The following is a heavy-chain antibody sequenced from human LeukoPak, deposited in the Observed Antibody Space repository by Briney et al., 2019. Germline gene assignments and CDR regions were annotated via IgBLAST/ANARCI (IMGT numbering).Heavy chain of an antibody. D-gene: IGHD3-3*01. V-gene: IGHV3-9*01. J-gene: IGHJ5*02. Sequence: GRSLRLSCAASGFTFDDYAMHWVRQAPGKGLEWVSGISWNSGSIGYADSVKGRFTISRDNAKNSLYLQMNSLRAEDTALYYCAKGIFGNWFDPWGQGTLVTVSS. CDR2: ISWNSGSI. CDR1: GFTFDDYA. CDR3: AKGIFGNWFDP.